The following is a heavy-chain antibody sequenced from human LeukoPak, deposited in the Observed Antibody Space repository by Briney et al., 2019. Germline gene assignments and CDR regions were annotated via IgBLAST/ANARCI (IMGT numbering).Heavy chain of an antibody. J-gene: IGHJ4*02. CDR3: ARSWFGELSHFNY. Sequence: SQTLSLTCTVSGGSITSGGYYWSWIRQHPGKGLEWIGHIYYSGYTYYNPSLKSRVTMSVDTSKNQFSLKLSSVTAADTAVYYCARSWFGELSHFNYWGQGTLVRVSS. D-gene: IGHD3-10*01. CDR1: GGSITSGGYY. CDR2: IYYSGYT. V-gene: IGHV4-31*03.